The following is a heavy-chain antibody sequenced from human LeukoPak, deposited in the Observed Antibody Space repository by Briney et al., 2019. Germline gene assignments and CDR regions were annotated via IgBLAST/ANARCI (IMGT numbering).Heavy chain of an antibody. CDR3: ARDWDYGGNSGYFQH. J-gene: IGHJ1*01. CDR1: GYTFTSYA. D-gene: IGHD4-23*01. V-gene: IGHV1-3*04. Sequence: ASVKVSCKASGYTFTSYAVHWVRQAPGQRPEWMGWMNIGNGNTKYSQNFQDRITIIRDTSASTAYMELSSLRSEDTAVYYCARDWDYGGNSGYFQHWGQGTLVTVSS. CDR2: MNIGNGNT.